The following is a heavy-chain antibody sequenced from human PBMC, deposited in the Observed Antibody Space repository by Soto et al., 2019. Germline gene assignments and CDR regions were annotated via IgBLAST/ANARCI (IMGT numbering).Heavy chain of an antibody. V-gene: IGHV1-18*01. Sequence: VKVSCKASGYTFTSYGISWVRQAPGQGLEWMGWIGAYNGNTNYAQKLQGRVTMTTDTSTSTAYMELRSLRSDDTAVYYCARDAGSGWYITSDYWGQGTLVTVSS. CDR1: GYTFTSYG. D-gene: IGHD6-19*01. J-gene: IGHJ4*02. CDR2: IGAYNGNT. CDR3: ARDAGSGWYITSDY.